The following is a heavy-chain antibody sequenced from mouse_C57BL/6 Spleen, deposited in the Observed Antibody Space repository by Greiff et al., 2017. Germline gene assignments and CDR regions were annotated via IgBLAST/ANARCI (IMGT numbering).Heavy chain of an antibody. V-gene: IGHV14-1*01. D-gene: IGHD1-1*01. Sequence: EVQLQQSGAELVRPGASVKLSCTASGFNFKDYYMNWVKQRPEQGLEWIGRIDPEDGDTEYDPKFQGKATMTADTSSNTAYLQRSSLTSADTAVYYCTARWNITTGVDSWFAYWGQGTLVTVAA. CDR3: TARWNITTGVDSWFAY. J-gene: IGHJ3*01. CDR2: IDPEDGDT. CDR1: GFNFKDYY.